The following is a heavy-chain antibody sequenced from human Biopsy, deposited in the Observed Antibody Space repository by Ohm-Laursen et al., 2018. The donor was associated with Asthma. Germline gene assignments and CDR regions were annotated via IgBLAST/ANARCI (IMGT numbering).Heavy chain of an antibody. D-gene: IGHD3-3*01. V-gene: IGHV3-21*06. CDR2: ITDTSRYI. Sequence: SLRLSCTAPGSTFSHYNMNWVRQAPGKGLEWVSSITDTSRYIKYADSVKGRFAISRDNAKSTLYLQMNRLRTDDTAVYFCAKRRGYSDLTDFDHWGQGTLVAASS. CDR1: GSTFSHYN. CDR3: AKRRGYSDLTDFDH. J-gene: IGHJ4*02.